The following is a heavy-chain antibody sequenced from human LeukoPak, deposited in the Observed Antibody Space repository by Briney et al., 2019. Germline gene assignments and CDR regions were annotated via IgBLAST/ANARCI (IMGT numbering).Heavy chain of an antibody. D-gene: IGHD3-9*01. J-gene: IGHJ5*02. CDR2: ISTDGRNK. CDR3: ARESGRGGYDIGL. V-gene: IGHV3-30*03. Sequence: GGSLRLSCAASGFTFRRYGIHWVRQAPGKGLEWVAVISTDGRNKYYADSVKGRFTISRDNSKSPLFLQMDSLRVEDTAAYFCARESGRGGYDIGLWGQGTLVTVSS. CDR1: GFTFRRYG.